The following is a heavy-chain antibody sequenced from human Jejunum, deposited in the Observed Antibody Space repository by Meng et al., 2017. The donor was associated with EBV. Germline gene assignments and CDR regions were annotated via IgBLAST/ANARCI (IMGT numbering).Heavy chain of an antibody. D-gene: IGHD1-26*01. J-gene: IGHJ4*02. CDR2: IYNSEST. CDR3: ARDQNGSYFAY. CDR1: GGSVSSGGYY. V-gene: IGHV4-61*08. Sequence: QVQLQASGPGLGKPSETLSPTCTVSGGSVSSGGYYWSWIRQPPGKGLEWIGYIYNSESTNYKSSLKSRVTISADTSKNQFSLRLSSVTAADTAVYYCARDQNGSYFAYWGQGTLVTVSS.